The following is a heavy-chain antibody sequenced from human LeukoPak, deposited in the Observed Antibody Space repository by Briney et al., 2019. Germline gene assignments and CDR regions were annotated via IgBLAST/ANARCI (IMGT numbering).Heavy chain of an antibody. V-gene: IGHV1-8*01. Sequence: ASVTVSCKASGYTFTSYDINWVRQAPGQGLEWMGWTNPKSGNTGYAQKFQGRVTMTRNTSISTAYMELSSLRSEDTAVYYCARYPVVPAATPEDYYYYYYMDVWGKGTTVTASS. CDR1: GYTFTSYD. CDR3: ARYPVVPAATPEDYYYYYYMDV. J-gene: IGHJ6*03. CDR2: TNPKSGNT. D-gene: IGHD2-2*01.